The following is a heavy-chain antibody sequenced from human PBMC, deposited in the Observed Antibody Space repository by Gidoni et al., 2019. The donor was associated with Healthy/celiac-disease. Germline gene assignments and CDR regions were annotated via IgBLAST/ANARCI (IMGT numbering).Heavy chain of an antibody. V-gene: IGHV3-30*18. J-gene: IGHJ3*02. Sequence: QVQLVESGGGVVQPGRSLRLSCAASGFPFSSYGMHWVRQAPGKGLEWVAVISYDGSNKYYADSVKGRFTISRDNSKNTLYLQMNSLRAEDTAVYYCAKGVYSGYDVGLYAFDIWGQGTMVTVSS. CDR1: GFPFSSYG. CDR2: ISYDGSNK. CDR3: AKGVYSGYDVGLYAFDI. D-gene: IGHD5-12*01.